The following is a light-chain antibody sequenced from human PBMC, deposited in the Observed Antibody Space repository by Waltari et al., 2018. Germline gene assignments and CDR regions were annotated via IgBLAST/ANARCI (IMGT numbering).Light chain of an antibody. CDR2: QDN. CDR3: QAWDNSLEV. J-gene: IGLJ1*01. V-gene: IGLV3-1*01. Sequence: SYALTQAPSVSVSPGQTAIITCSGHELGERYAAWYQQKAGQSPVLLIYQDNKRPSGIPERFSGSNSGNTATLTISGTQTMDEADYYCQAWDNSLEVFGPGTKVTVL. CDR1: ELGERY.